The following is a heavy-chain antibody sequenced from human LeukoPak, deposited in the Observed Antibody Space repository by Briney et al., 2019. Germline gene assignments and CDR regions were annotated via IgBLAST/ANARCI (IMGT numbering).Heavy chain of an antibody. J-gene: IGHJ6*02. CDR2: ITWNSGSI. CDR3: AKDIRGYYYYGMDV. V-gene: IGHV3-9*01. CDR1: GFTFDDYA. Sequence: GVSLRLSCAASGFTFDDYAMHWVRQAPGKGLEWVSGITWNSGSIDYADSVKGRFTISRDNAKNSLYLQMNSLGPEDTALYYCAKDIRGYYYYGMDVWGQGTTVTVSS.